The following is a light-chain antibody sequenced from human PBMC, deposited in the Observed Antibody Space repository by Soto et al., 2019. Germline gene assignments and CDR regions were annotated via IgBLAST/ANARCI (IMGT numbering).Light chain of an antibody. Sequence: QLTQSPSSLSASVGDRVSISCRASQGNNTFVAWYQQKSGKAPKLLIYGASTLQSGVPSRFSGSGSGTDFTLTISGLQPEDFATYYCQQLTARRFSFGQGTKLDIK. J-gene: IGKJ2*01. CDR2: GAS. V-gene: IGKV1-9*01. CDR1: QGNNTF. CDR3: QQLTARRFS.